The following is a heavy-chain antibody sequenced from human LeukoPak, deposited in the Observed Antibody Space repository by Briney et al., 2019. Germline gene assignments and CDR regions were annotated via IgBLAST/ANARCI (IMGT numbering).Heavy chain of an antibody. CDR2: INHSGNT. CDR1: GGSFSGYY. CDR3: ARGARWLQPLDY. V-gene: IGHV4-34*01. Sequence: SETLSFTCAVYGGSFSGYYWSWIRQPPGKGLEWIGEINHSGNTNYNPSLKSRVTISVDTSKNQFSLKLSSVTAADTAVYYCARGARWLQPLDYWGQGTLVTVSS. D-gene: IGHD5-24*01. J-gene: IGHJ4*02.